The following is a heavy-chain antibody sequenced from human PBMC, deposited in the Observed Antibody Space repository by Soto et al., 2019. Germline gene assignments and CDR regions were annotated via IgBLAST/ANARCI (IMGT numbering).Heavy chain of an antibody. CDR2: ISAYNGNT. CDR3: ARSAADIVVVPAAISGEDYYYGMDV. Sequence: QVQLVQSGAEVKKPGASVKVSCKASGYTFTSYGISWVRQAPGLGLEWMGWISAYNGNTNYAQKLQGRVTMTTDTSTSTAYMELRSLRPDDTAVYYCARSAADIVVVPAAISGEDYYYGMDVWGQGTTVTVSS. CDR1: GYTFTSYG. J-gene: IGHJ6*02. D-gene: IGHD2-2*02. V-gene: IGHV1-18*04.